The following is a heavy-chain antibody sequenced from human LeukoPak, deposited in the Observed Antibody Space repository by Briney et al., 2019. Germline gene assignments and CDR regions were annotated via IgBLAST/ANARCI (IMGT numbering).Heavy chain of an antibody. CDR1: GGTFSSYA. V-gene: IGHV1-69*05. CDR2: IIPIFGTA. CDR3: ARSIRSGYYLDY. Sequence: SVKVSCKASGGTFSSYAISWVRQAPGQGLEWMGRIIPIFGTANYAQKFQGRVTITTHESTSTAYMELSSLRSEDTAVYYCARSIRSGYYLDYWGQGTLVTVSS. J-gene: IGHJ4*02. D-gene: IGHD3-22*01.